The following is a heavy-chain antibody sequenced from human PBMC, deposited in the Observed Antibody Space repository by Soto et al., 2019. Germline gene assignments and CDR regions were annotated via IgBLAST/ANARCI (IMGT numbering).Heavy chain of an antibody. V-gene: IGHV1-69*08. Sequence: QDQLVESGAEGEKAGSSVKVSCKAFGSPFRRQHFSWGRQAPGQGPEWMGRIIPGPCTTTHAQKFQGRVTITADESVTTVYMELNSLRTEDTAVYYCARPDFGDYWYFDLWGRGTLVTVSS. CDR2: IIPGPCTT. CDR3: ARPDFGDYWYFDL. J-gene: IGHJ2*01. CDR1: GSPFRRQH. D-gene: IGHD4-17*01.